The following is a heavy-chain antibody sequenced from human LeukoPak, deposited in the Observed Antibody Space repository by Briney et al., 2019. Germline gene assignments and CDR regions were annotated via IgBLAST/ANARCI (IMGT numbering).Heavy chain of an antibody. D-gene: IGHD6-13*01. CDR3: VKVTAAGFVDH. J-gene: IGHJ4*02. CDR2: ISSSSSYI. V-gene: IGHV3-21*04. Sequence: GGSLRLSCAASGFTFSSYSMNWVRQAPGKGLEWVSSISSSSSYIYYADSVKGRFTISRDNAKKSLYLQMNSLGAEDTALYYCVKVTAAGFVDHWGQGTLVTVSS. CDR1: GFTFSSYS.